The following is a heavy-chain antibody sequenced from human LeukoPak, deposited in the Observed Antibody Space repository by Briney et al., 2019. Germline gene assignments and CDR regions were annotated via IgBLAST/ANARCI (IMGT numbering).Heavy chain of an antibody. CDR2: INHSGST. CDR3: ARTIAAAASNFDY. D-gene: IGHD6-13*01. J-gene: IGHJ4*02. Sequence: PSETLSLTCAVDGGSFSGYYWSWIRQPPGKGLEWIGEINHSGSTNYNPSLKSRVTISVDTSKNQFSLKLSSVTAADTAVYYCARTIAAAASNFDYWGQGTLVTVSS. V-gene: IGHV4-34*01. CDR1: GGSFSGYY.